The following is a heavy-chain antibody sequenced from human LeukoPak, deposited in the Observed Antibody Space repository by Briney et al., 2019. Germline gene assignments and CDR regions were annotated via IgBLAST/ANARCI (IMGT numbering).Heavy chain of an antibody. V-gene: IGHV3-48*03. Sequence: GGSLRLSCAASGFTFSSYEMNWVRQAPGKGLEWVSYISSSGSTIYYADSVKGRFTISRDNAKNSLYLQMNSLRAEDTAVHYCARVRRPQVVWFGINYFDHWGQGTLVTVSS. J-gene: IGHJ4*02. CDR2: ISSSGSTI. CDR1: GFTFSSYE. D-gene: IGHD3-10*01. CDR3: ARVRRPQVVWFGINYFDH.